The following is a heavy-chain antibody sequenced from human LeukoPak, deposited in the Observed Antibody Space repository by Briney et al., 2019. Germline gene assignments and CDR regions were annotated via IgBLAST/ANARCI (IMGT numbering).Heavy chain of an antibody. V-gene: IGHV1-2*02. Sequence: ASVKVSCKASGYTFTGYYMHWVRQAPGRGLEWMGWINPNSGGTNYAQKFQGRVTMTRDTSISTAYMELSRLRSDDTAVYYCAIAPPPLLLSPDYWGQGTLVTVSS. D-gene: IGHD2-15*01. CDR2: INPNSGGT. CDR3: AIAPPPLLLSPDY. CDR1: GYTFTGYY. J-gene: IGHJ4*02.